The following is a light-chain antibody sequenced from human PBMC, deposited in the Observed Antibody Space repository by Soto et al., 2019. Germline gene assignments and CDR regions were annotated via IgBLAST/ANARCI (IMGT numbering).Light chain of an antibody. CDR3: QKYDSAPRT. J-gene: IGKJ1*01. CDR1: QGIGNF. Sequence: DIQMTQSPSSLSASVGDRVTITCRASQGIGNFLAWYQQKPGKPPKLLMSAASSLQSGVPSRFSGSGVGTDVSLIISSRQPEDVASYYCQKYDSAPRTFGQGTKVEIK. CDR2: AAS. V-gene: IGKV1-27*01.